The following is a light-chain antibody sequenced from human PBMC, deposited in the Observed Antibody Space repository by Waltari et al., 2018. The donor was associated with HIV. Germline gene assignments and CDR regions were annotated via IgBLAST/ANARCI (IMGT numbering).Light chain of an antibody. V-gene: IGLV2-23*02. CDR3: CSYAGKSNTFLI. CDR2: EVS. Sequence: QSALTQPASVSGSPGQSITISCTGTSNDVGSYNFVSWYQPHPGKAPRLIIYEVSKRPSGVSNRFSCSKSGNTASLTISGLQAEDEADYSCCSYAGKSNTFLIFGGGTKLTVL. CDR1: SNDVGSYNF. J-gene: IGLJ2*01.